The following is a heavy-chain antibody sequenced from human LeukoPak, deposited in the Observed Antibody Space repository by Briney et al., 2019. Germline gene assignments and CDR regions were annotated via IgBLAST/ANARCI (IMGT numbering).Heavy chain of an antibody. D-gene: IGHD3-3*01. CDR1: GYTFTSYG. J-gene: IGHJ5*02. CDR2: ISAYNGNT. V-gene: IGHV1-18*01. Sequence: ASVKVSCKASGYTFTSYGISWVRQAPGQGLEWMGWISAYNGNTNYAQKLQGRVTMTTDTSTSTAYMELRSLRSDDTAVYYCAREDFGVVIHNWFDPWGQGTLVTVSS. CDR3: AREDFGVVIHNWFDP.